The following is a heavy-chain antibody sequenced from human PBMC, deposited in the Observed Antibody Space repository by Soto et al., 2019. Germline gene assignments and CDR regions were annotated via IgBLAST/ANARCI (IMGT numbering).Heavy chain of an antibody. CDR2: ISGSGGST. D-gene: IGHD4-17*01. Sequence: GGSLRLSCAASGFTFNSYAMSWVLQAPWKGLEWVSAISGSGGSTYYADSVKGRFTISRDNSKNTLYLQMNSLRAEDTAVYYCAKPTTGTTLLDAFDIWGQGTMVTVSS. CDR1: GFTFNSYA. V-gene: IGHV3-23*01. CDR3: AKPTTGTTLLDAFDI. J-gene: IGHJ3*02.